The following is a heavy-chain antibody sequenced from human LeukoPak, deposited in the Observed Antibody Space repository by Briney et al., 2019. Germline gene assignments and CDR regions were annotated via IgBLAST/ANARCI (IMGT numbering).Heavy chain of an antibody. CDR3: ASRLYHYTSGAGFDY. V-gene: IGHV4-4*07. CDR1: GGSISTYY. CDR2: IDASGKT. Sequence: PSETLSLTCTVSGGSISTYYWSCIRQPAGKGLEWIGRIDASGKTDYNPSLKGRVTMSVDTSKNQFSLNLSSVTAADTAIYYCASRLYHYTSGAGFDYWGRGTLVTVSS. J-gene: IGHJ4*02. D-gene: IGHD3-10*01.